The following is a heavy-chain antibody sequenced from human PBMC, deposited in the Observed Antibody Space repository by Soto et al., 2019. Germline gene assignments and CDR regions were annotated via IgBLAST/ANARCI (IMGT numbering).Heavy chain of an antibody. CDR1: GYSLAGHW. D-gene: IGHD3-22*01. J-gene: IGHJ4*02. CDR3: ARQIYDSDTGPNFQYYFDS. Sequence: GESLKISCKGSGYSLAGHWITWVRQKPGKGLEWMGRIDPSDSQTYYSPSFRGHVTISVTKSITTVFLQWSSLRASDTAMYYCARQIYDSDTGPNFQYYFDSWGQGTPVTVS. CDR2: IDPSDSQT. V-gene: IGHV5-10-1*01.